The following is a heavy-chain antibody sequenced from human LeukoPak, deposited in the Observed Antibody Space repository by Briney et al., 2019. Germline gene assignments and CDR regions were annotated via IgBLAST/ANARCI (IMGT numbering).Heavy chain of an antibody. CDR2: INSDGSST. CDR3: ASLSYSPDY. J-gene: IGHJ4*02. CDR1: GFTFSSYW. Sequence: PGGSLRLSCAASGFTFSSYWIHWVRQAPGKGLVWVSRINSDGSSTSYADSVKGRFTISRDNAKNTLHLQMNSLRAEDTAVYYCASLSYSPDYWGQGTLVTVSS. D-gene: IGHD6-13*01. V-gene: IGHV3-74*01.